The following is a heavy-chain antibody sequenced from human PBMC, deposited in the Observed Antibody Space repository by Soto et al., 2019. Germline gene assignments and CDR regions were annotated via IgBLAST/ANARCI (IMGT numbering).Heavy chain of an antibody. CDR1: GGSISSGDYY. Sequence: QVQLQESGPGLVKPSQTLSLTCTVSGGSISSGDYYWSWIRQPPGKGLEWIGYIYYSGSTYYNPSLNSRVTTSVDTSKNQFSLKLSSVTAADTAVYYCARDLDSITMVRGVMNYGMDVWGQGTTATVSS. J-gene: IGHJ6*02. CDR2: IYYSGST. V-gene: IGHV4-30-4*01. D-gene: IGHD3-10*01. CDR3: ARDLDSITMVRGVMNYGMDV.